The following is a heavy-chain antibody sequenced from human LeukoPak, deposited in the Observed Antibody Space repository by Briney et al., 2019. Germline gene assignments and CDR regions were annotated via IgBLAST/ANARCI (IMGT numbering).Heavy chain of an antibody. CDR3: ARAPAVYCSSTSCPHFDY. J-gene: IGHJ4*02. D-gene: IGHD2-2*01. Sequence: PSETLSLTCAVYGGSFSGYYWSWIRQPPGKGLEWIGEINHSGSTNYNPSLKSRVTISVDTSKNQFSLKLSSVTAADTAVYYCARAPAVYCSSTSCPHFDYWGQGTLVTVSS. CDR2: INHSGST. CDR1: GGSFSGYY. V-gene: IGHV4-34*01.